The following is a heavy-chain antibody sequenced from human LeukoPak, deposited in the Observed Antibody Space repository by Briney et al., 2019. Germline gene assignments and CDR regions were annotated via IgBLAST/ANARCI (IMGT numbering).Heavy chain of an antibody. CDR3: ARALRQLWLFDT. J-gene: IGHJ5*02. Sequence: LGRTYYRSKWYNDYAVSVKSRITINPDTSKNQFSLQLNSVTPEDTAVYYCARALRQLWLFDTWGQGTLVTVSS. D-gene: IGHD5-18*01. V-gene: IGHV6-1*01. CDR2: TYYRSKWYN.